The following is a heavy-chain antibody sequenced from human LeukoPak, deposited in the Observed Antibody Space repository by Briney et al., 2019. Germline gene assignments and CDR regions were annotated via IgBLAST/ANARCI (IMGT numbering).Heavy chain of an antibody. Sequence: GGSLRLSCAASGFTFSSYAMSWVRQAPGKGLEWVSAISGSGGSTYYADSVKGRFTISIDKSKNTLYLQMNSLRAEDPAVYYCAKDPGQWLVNDWFDPWGQGTLVTVSS. CDR2: ISGSGGST. CDR1: GFTFSSYA. J-gene: IGHJ5*02. CDR3: AKDPGQWLVNDWFDP. V-gene: IGHV3-23*01. D-gene: IGHD6-19*01.